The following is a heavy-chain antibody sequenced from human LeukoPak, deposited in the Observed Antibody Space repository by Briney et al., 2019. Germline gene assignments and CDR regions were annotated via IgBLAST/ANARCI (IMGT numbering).Heavy chain of an antibody. CDR2: IYYSGST. J-gene: IGHJ4*02. CDR1: GGSISSSSYY. Sequence: PSETLSLTCTVSGGSISSSSYYWGWIRQPPGKGLEWIGSIYYSGSTYYNPSLKSRVTISVDTSKNQFSLKLSSVTSADTALYYCARENSYYDSSGYYYGSGYFDYWGQGTLVTVSS. D-gene: IGHD3-22*01. V-gene: IGHV4-39*07. CDR3: ARENSYYDSSGYYYGSGYFDY.